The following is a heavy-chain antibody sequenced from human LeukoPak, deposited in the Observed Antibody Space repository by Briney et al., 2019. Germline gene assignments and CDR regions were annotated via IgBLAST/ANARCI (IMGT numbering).Heavy chain of an antibody. D-gene: IGHD3-9*01. J-gene: IGHJ4*02. CDR1: GFTFSDYY. CDR2: ISSSGSTI. Sequence: NPGGSLRLSCAASGFTFSDYYMSWIRQAPGKGLKWVSYISSSGSTIYYADSVKGRFTISRDNAKNSLYLQMNSLRAEDTAVYYCARLYDILTGRWGYFDYWGQGTLVTVSS. CDR3: ARLYDILTGRWGYFDY. V-gene: IGHV3-11*01.